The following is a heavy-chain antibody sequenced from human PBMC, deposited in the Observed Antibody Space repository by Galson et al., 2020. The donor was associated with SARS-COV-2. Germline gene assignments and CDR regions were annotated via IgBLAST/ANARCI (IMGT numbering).Heavy chain of an antibody. Sequence: GGSLRLSCAASGFTFSSYGMHWVRQAPGKGLEWVAVIWYDGSNKYYADSVKGRFTISRDNSKNTLYLQMNSLRAEDTAVYYCARDPNYDILTGYYYYMDVWGKGTTVTISS. J-gene: IGHJ6*03. CDR1: GFTFSSYG. CDR2: IWYDGSNK. CDR3: ARDPNYDILTGYYYYMDV. V-gene: IGHV3-33*01. D-gene: IGHD3-9*01.